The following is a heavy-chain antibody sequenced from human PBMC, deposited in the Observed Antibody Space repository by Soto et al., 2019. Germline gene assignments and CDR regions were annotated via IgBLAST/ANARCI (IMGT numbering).Heavy chain of an antibody. CDR3: ARIRRFVVVPAAQGYYYYGMDV. Sequence: SGPTLVNPTQTLTLTCTFSGFSLSTSGMCVSWIRQPPGKALEWLALIDWDDDKYYSTSLKTRLTISKNTSKNQVILTMTNMDPVDTATYYCARIRRFVVVPAAQGYYYYGMDVWGQGTTVTVSS. CDR2: IDWDDDK. CDR1: GFSLSTSGMC. D-gene: IGHD2-2*01. V-gene: IGHV2-70*01. J-gene: IGHJ6*02.